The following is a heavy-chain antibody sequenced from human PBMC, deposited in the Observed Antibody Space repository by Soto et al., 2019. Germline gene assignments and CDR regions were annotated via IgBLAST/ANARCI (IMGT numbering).Heavy chain of an antibody. D-gene: IGHD5-18*01. CDR2: IYFTGST. Sequence: SETLSLTCSVSDDSIRTHYWTWIRQAPGKGLERIGYIYFTGSTNSGSTSYNPSLKSRVSMSLDTSKNQFSLKRSSVTAAYTAVYYCAKYVDTTSETDAFDIWGQGTMVTVSS. V-gene: IGHV4-59*11. J-gene: IGHJ3*02. CDR1: DDSIRTHY. CDR3: AKYVDTTSETDAFDI.